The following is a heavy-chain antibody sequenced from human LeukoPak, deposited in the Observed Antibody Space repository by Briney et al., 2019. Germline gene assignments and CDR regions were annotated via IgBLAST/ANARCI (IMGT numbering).Heavy chain of an antibody. Sequence: SETLSLTCIVSGGSISDKNYYGGWIRQPPGKGLEWIGYIYHSGSTYYNPSLKSRVTISVDRSKNQFSLKLSSVTAADTAVYYCARGVRVDAFDIWGQGTMVTVSS. V-gene: IGHV4-30-2*01. CDR3: ARGVRVDAFDI. J-gene: IGHJ3*02. CDR1: GGSISDKNYY. D-gene: IGHD3-3*01. CDR2: IYHSGST.